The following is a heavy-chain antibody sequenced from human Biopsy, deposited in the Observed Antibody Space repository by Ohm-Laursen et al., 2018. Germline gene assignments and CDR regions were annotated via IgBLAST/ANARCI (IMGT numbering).Heavy chain of an antibody. D-gene: IGHD3-22*01. Sequence: AASVKVSCKASGYTFTGYHVHWVRQAPGQGLEWMGWINAKTGDTNYAQKFQGRVTMTRDTSISTAYVDLSSLRSDDTAVYYCTRGGYYYDSLAYYYWFDPWGQGTLVTVSP. J-gene: IGHJ5*02. CDR1: GYTFTGYH. V-gene: IGHV1-2*02. CDR2: INAKTGDT. CDR3: TRGGYYYDSLAYYYWFDP.